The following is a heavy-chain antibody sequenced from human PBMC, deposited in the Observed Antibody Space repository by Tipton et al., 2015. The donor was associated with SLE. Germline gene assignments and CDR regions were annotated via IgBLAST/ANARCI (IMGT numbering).Heavy chain of an antibody. Sequence: QSGPEVKKPGASVKVSCRASANTFSRYDVNWVRQVTGQGLEWMGWMNPDSGDTDYAQKFQGRLTVTWNTSIGTAYMELNSLRSEDTVVYYCARANIGLASALDYWGQGTLVTVSS. J-gene: IGHJ4*02. D-gene: IGHD3-16*01. CDR2: MNPDSGDT. CDR3: ARANIGLASALDY. CDR1: ANTFSRYD. V-gene: IGHV1-8*01.